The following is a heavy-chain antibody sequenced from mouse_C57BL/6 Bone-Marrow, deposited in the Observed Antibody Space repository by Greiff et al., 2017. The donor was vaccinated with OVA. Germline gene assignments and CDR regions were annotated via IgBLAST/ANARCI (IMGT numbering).Heavy chain of an antibody. V-gene: IGHV14-4*01. CDR2: IDPENGDT. CDR3: ATFRY. Sequence: VQLKESGAELVRPGASVKLSCTASGFNIKDDYMHWVKERPEKGLEWIGRIDPENGDTDYASKFQGKATITADKSAKTAYLHLSSLTSEDTAVYYCATFRYWGQGTTLTVSS. J-gene: IGHJ2*01. CDR1: GFNIKDDY.